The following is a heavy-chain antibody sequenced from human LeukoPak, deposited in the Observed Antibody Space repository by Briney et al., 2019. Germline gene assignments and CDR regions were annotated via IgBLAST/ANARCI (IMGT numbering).Heavy chain of an antibody. CDR3: ARRRLSRDGYNTDY. J-gene: IGHJ4*02. CDR2: IIPIFGTA. V-gene: IGHV1-69*05. Sequence: ASVKVSCKASGGTFSSYAISWVRQAPGQGLEWMGRIIPIFGTANYAQKFQGRVTITTDESTSTAYMELSSLRSEDTAVYYCARRRLSRDGYNTDYWGQGTLVTVSS. D-gene: IGHD5-24*01. CDR1: GGTFSSYA.